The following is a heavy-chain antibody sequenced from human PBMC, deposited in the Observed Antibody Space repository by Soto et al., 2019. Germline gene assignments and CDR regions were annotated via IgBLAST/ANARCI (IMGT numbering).Heavy chain of an antibody. Sequence: GXSVKVSCKASVSGFIGSGIQWVRQAHGQRLEWIGWIVVASGQTNYAQNFRGRVAITRDTSTATAYIELTGLTSEDTAVYFCSADRPDIGVGWWVWGQGTTVTVSS. J-gene: IGHJ6*02. CDR2: IVVASGQT. V-gene: IGHV1-58*02. CDR3: SADRPDIGVGWWV. CDR1: VSGFIGSG. D-gene: IGHD2-15*01.